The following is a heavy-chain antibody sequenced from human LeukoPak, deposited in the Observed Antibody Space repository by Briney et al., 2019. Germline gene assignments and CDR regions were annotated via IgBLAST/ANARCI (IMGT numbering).Heavy chain of an antibody. J-gene: IGHJ4*02. D-gene: IGHD2-15*01. V-gene: IGHV3-21*01. CDR3: ARAGSGDY. Sequence: PGGSLRLSCAASGFTFSSYGMSWVRQAPGKGLEWVSSISSGSSYIYYADSMKGRFTISRDNARNSLYLQMNSLRAEDTAVYYCARAGSGDYWGQGTLVTVSS. CDR1: GFTFSSYG. CDR2: ISSGSSYI.